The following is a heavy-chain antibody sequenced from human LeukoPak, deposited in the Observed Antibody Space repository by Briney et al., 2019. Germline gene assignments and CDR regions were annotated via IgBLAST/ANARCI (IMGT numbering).Heavy chain of an antibody. V-gene: IGHV4-59*12. J-gene: IGHJ4*02. CDR1: GGSISSYY. Sequence: SETLSLTCTVSGGSISSYYWSWIRQPPGKGLEWIGYIYYSGSTNYNPSLKSRVTISVDTSKNQFSLKLSSVTAADTAVYYCAREVAAAAFDYWGQGTLVTVSS. CDR2: IYYSGST. D-gene: IGHD6-13*01. CDR3: AREVAAAAFDY.